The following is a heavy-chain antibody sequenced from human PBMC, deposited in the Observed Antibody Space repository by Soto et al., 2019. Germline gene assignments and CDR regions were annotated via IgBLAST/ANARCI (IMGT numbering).Heavy chain of an antibody. CDR3: AKDLSFYNWNDVGGDAFDI. Sequence: GGSLRLSCAASGFTFSSYAMSWVRQAPGKGLEWVSAISGSGGSTYYADSVKGRFTISRDNSKNTLYLQMNSLRAEDTAVYYCAKDLSFYNWNDVGGDAFDIWAKGQWSPSPQ. J-gene: IGHJ3*02. D-gene: IGHD1-20*01. CDR1: GFTFSSYA. CDR2: ISGSGGST. V-gene: IGHV3-23*01.